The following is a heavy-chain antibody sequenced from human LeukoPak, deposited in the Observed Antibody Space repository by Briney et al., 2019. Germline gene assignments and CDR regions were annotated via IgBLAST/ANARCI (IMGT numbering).Heavy chain of an antibody. D-gene: IGHD5-24*01. CDR2: IIPILGIA. V-gene: IGHV1-69*04. J-gene: IGHJ3*02. Sequence: ASVKVSCKASGGTFSSYAISWVRQAPGQGLEWMGRIIPILGIANYAQKFQGRVTITADKSTSTAYMELSSLRSEDTAVYYCAREPVEMATSYAFDIWGQGTMVTVSS. CDR1: GGTFSSYA. CDR3: AREPVEMATSYAFDI.